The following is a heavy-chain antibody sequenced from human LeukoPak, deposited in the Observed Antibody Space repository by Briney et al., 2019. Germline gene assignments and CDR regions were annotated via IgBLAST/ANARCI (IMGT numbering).Heavy chain of an antibody. J-gene: IGHJ5*02. CDR2: IYPGDSDT. Sequence: GESLKISCKGSGYSFTSYWIGWVRQMPGKGLEWMGIIYPGDSDTRYSPSFQGQVTISADKSISTAYLQWSSLKASDTAMYYCARQATYLYGDYAPNWFDPWGQGTLVTVSS. CDR3: ARQATYLYGDYAPNWFDP. V-gene: IGHV5-51*01. CDR1: GYSFTSYW. D-gene: IGHD4-17*01.